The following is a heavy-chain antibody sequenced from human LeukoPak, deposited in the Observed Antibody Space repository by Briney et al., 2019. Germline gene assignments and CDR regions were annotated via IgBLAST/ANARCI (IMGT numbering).Heavy chain of an antibody. CDR2: IYYSGST. Sequence: SETLSLTCTVSGGSISSSSYYWGWIRQPPGKGLEWIGSIYYSGSTYYNPSLKSRVTISVDTSKNQFSLKLSSVTAADTAVYYCAGAYYYYDSSGYLSNYFDYWGQGTLVTVSS. J-gene: IGHJ4*02. CDR1: GGSISSSSYY. V-gene: IGHV4-39*07. D-gene: IGHD3-22*01. CDR3: AGAYYYYDSSGYLSNYFDY.